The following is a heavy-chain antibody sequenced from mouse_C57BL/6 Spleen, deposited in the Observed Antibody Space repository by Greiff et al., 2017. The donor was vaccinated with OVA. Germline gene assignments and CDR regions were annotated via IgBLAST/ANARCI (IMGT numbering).Heavy chain of an antibody. J-gene: IGHJ2*01. CDR3: AREGLYYGSGGNYFDY. CDR1: GYTFTSYG. CDR2: IYPRSGNT. Sequence: VQLQQSGAELARPGASVKLSCKASGYTFTSYGISWVKQRTGQGLEWIGEIYPRSGNTYYNEKFKGKATLTADKSSSTAYMELRSLTSEDSAVYFCAREGLYYGSGGNYFDYWGQGTTITVSS. V-gene: IGHV1-81*01. D-gene: IGHD1-1*01.